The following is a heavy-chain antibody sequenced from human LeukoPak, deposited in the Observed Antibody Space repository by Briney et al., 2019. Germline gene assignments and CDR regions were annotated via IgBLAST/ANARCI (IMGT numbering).Heavy chain of an antibody. Sequence: GGSLRLSCAASGFTFSSYTMNWVRQAPGKGLEWVSYISSSSSPIYYADSVKGRFTISRDNAKNSLYLQMNSLRAEDTAVYYCARSYYYDSSGASDYWGQGTPVTVSS. V-gene: IGHV3-48*01. D-gene: IGHD3-22*01. CDR1: GFTFSSYT. CDR3: ARSYYYDSSGASDY. CDR2: ISSSSSPI. J-gene: IGHJ4*02.